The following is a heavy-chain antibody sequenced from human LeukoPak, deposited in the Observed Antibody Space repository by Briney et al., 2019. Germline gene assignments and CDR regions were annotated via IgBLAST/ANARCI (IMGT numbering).Heavy chain of an antibody. CDR1: VGTFSSYA. Sequence: ASVKVSCKASVGTFSSYAISWVRQAPGQGLEWMGGIIPIFGTANYAQKFQGRVTITADESPSTAYMELSSLRSEDTAVYYCARDLSAYCGGDCYSTWFDPWGQGTLVTVSS. CDR3: ARDLSAYCGGDCYSTWFDP. J-gene: IGHJ5*02. CDR2: IIPIFGTA. D-gene: IGHD2-21*02. V-gene: IGHV1-69*01.